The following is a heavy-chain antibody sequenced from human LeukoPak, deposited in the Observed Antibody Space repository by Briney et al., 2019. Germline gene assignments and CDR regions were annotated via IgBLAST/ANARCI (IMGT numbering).Heavy chain of an antibody. D-gene: IGHD2-21*02. CDR2: ISYDGSNK. J-gene: IGHJ1*01. V-gene: IGHV3-30*04. CDR3: ARSVVTATPHYFQH. CDR1: GFTFNSYA. Sequence: TGGSLRLSCAASGFTFNSYAMHWVRQAPGKGLEWVAVISYDGSNKNYGDSVKGRFTISRDNSKNTLYLQMNSLSAEDTAVYYCARSVVTATPHYFQHWGQGTLVTVSS.